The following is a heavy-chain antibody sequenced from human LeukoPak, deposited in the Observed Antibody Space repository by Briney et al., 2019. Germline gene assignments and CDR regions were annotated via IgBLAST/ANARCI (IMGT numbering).Heavy chain of an antibody. CDR2: IIPILGIA. CDR1: GYTFTSYG. V-gene: IGHV1-69*04. J-gene: IGHJ6*02. Sequence: ASVKVSCKASGYTFTSYGISWVRQAPGQGLEWMGRIIPILGIANYAQKFQGRVTITADKSTSTAYMELSSLRSEDTAVYYCAREPKGSHILTGYYNGYYYYYGMDVWGQGTTVTVSS. CDR3: AREPKGSHILTGYYNGYYYYYGMDV. D-gene: IGHD3-9*01.